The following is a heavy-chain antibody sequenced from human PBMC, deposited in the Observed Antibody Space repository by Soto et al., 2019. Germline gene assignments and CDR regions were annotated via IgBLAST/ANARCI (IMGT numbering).Heavy chain of an antibody. V-gene: IGHV4-30-4*01. Sequence: SETLSLTCTVSGGSISSGDYYWSWIRQPPGKGLEWIGYIYYSGSTYYNPSLKSRVTISVDTSKNQFSLKLSSVTAADTAVYYCARDRGRGYSSSSSSGVNNWFDPWGQGTLVTVSS. CDR2: IYYSGST. CDR1: GGSISSGDYY. CDR3: ARDRGRGYSSSSSSGVNNWFDP. J-gene: IGHJ5*02. D-gene: IGHD6-6*01.